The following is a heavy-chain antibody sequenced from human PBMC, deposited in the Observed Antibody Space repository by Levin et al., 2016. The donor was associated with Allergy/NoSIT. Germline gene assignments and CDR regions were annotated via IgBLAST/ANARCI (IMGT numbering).Heavy chain of an antibody. CDR3: ARDMYYYDSSGSANYYYYGMDV. V-gene: IGHV4-59*01. D-gene: IGHD3-22*01. Sequence: WIRQPPGKGLEWIGYIYYSGSTNYNPSLKSRVTISVDTSKNQFSLKLSSVTAADTAVYYCARDMYYYDSSGSANYYYYGMDVWGQGTTVTVSS. CDR2: IYYSGST. J-gene: IGHJ6*02.